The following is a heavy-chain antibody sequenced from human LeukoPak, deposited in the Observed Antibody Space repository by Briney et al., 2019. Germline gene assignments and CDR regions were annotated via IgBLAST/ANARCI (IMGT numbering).Heavy chain of an antibody. CDR3: ARGSVITMVRGVPYYFDY. CDR2: IIPIFVTA. J-gene: IGHJ4*02. V-gene: IGHV1-69*01. Sequence: ASVKVSCKASGGTFSSYAISWVRQAPGQRLEWMGGIIPIFVTANYAQKFQGRVTITADESTSTAYMELSSLRSEDTAVYYCARGSVITMVRGVPYYFDYRGQGSLVTVSS. D-gene: IGHD3-10*01. CDR1: GGTFSSYA.